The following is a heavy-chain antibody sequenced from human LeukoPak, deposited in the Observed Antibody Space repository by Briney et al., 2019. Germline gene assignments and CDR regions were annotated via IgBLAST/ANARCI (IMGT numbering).Heavy chain of an antibody. CDR2: INPSGGST. J-gene: IGHJ6*03. CDR3: ARRSPSGSYHIGGYYYMDV. V-gene: IGHV1-46*01. Sequence: ASVKVSCKASGYTFTSYYMHWVRQAPGQGLEWMGIINPSGGSTSYAQKFQGRGTMTRDTSTSTVYMELSSLRSEDTAVYYCARRSPSGSYHIGGYYYMDVWGKGATVTISS. D-gene: IGHD3-10*01. CDR1: GYTFTSYY.